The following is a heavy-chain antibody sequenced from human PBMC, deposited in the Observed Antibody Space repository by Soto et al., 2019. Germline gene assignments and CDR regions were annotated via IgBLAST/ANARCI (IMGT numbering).Heavy chain of an antibody. J-gene: IGHJ4*02. V-gene: IGHV3-30*14. CDR3: AKVSPMGYFFDF. Sequence: QVHLVQSGGGVVQPGRSLRLSCAASGFAFNTYSMHWVRQAPGRGLEWVAVISHDGSNKFYADSVKGRFTISRDNSKNTRYLEMNSLRGEDTAVYYCAKVSPMGYFFDFWGQGTLVTVSS. CDR1: GFAFNTYS. CDR2: ISHDGSNK.